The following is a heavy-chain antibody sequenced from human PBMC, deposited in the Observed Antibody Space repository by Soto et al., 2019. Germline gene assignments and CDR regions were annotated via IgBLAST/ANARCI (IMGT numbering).Heavy chain of an antibody. D-gene: IGHD6-13*01. V-gene: IGHV3-23*01. Sequence: GKWLEWFSAISGSGGSTYYADSVKGRFTSSRDNSKNTLYLQMNRLRAEDTAVYYCAKGPCIQAAGPPWGYYYGMEVWGQGTTVTVSS. J-gene: IGHJ6*02. CDR3: AKGPCIQAAGPPWGYYYGMEV. CDR2: ISGSGGST.